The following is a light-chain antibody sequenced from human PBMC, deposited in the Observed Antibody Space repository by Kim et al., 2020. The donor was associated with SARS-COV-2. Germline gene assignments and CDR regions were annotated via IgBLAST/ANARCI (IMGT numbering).Light chain of an antibody. Sequence: GQRVTLSRSGDTSNIGSNSVNGYQQLPKPAPTLLSYNNNQRPSGVPDRFSGSKSGTSASLAISGLRSEDEADYYCAAWDDSLLGPMFGGGTQLTVL. CDR2: NNN. V-gene: IGLV1-44*01. CDR3: AAWDDSLLGPM. CDR1: TSNIGSNS. J-gene: IGLJ3*02.